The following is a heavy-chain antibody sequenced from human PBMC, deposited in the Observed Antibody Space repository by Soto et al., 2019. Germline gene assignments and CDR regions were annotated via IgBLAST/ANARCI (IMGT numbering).Heavy chain of an antibody. V-gene: IGHV1-69*06. CDR2: IIPIFGTA. CDR1: GGTFSSYA. D-gene: IGHD6-19*01. Sequence: SVKVSCKASGGTFSSYAISWVRQAPGQGLEWMGGIIPIFGTANYAQKFQGRVTITADKSTSTAYMELSSLRSEDTAVYYCARRGGAVAGTYYYYGMDVWGQGTTVTVSS. J-gene: IGHJ6*02. CDR3: ARRGGAVAGTYYYYGMDV.